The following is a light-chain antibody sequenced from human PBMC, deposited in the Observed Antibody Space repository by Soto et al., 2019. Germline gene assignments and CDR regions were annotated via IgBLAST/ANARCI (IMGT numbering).Light chain of an antibody. V-gene: IGLV2-8*01. J-gene: IGLJ1*01. CDR3: SSYAGSNNYV. CDR2: EVT. Sequence: QSVLTQPPSASGSPGQSVTISCTGTSSDVGGYNYVSWYQQHPGKAPKLMIYEVTKRPSGVPDRFSGSKSGNTASLTVSVLQAEDEANCYCSSYAGSNNYVLGTGTKRTVI. CDR1: SSDVGGYNY.